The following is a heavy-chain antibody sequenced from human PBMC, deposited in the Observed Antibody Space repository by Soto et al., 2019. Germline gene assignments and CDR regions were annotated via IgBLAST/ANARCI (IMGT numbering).Heavy chain of an antibody. J-gene: IGHJ4*02. CDR1: GYTFTGYY. CDR3: ARDRYYYGSGSYYSPYFDY. CDR2: INPNSGGT. V-gene: IGHV1-2*04. Sequence: SVKVSCKASGYTFTGYYMHWVRQAPGQGLEWMGWINPNSGGTNYAQKFQGWVTMTRDTSISTAYMELSRLRSDDTAVYYCARDRYYYGSGSYYSPYFDYSAQRTLVTVSS. D-gene: IGHD3-10*01.